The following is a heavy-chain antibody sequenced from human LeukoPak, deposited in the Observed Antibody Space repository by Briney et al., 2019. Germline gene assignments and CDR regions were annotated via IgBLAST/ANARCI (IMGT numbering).Heavy chain of an antibody. V-gene: IGHV3-7*01. CDR3: TTLRGEHYDILTGYYYYYYMDV. CDR2: IKQDGSEK. D-gene: IGHD3-9*01. CDR1: GFTFSSYW. Sequence: GGSLRLSCAASGFTFSSYWMSWVRQAPGKGLEWVANIKQDGSEKYYVDSVKGRFTISRDNAKNSLYLQMNSLRAEDTAVYYCTTLRGEHYDILTGYYYYYYMDVWGKGTTVTISS. J-gene: IGHJ6*03.